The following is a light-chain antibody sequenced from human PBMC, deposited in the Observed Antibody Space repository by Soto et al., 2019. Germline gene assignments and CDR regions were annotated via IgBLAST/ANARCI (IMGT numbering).Light chain of an antibody. V-gene: IGKV1-39*01. CDR1: QSISSY. J-gene: IGKJ4*01. Sequence: DIQMTQSPSSLSASVGDRVTITCRASQSISSYLNWYQQKPGKAPKLLIYAASSLQSGVPSRFSGSGSATDFTLTISSLQPEDFATYYCQQSYSIPPPFGGGTKVEIK. CDR2: AAS. CDR3: QQSYSIPPP.